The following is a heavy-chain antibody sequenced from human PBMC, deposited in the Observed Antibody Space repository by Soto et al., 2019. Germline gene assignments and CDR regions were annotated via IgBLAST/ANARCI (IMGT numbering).Heavy chain of an antibody. CDR3: ARGSSGPMVRGVTRKNYYYYMDV. CDR2: INHSGST. D-gene: IGHD3-10*01. CDR1: GGSFSGYY. J-gene: IGHJ6*03. V-gene: IGHV4-34*01. Sequence: SETLSLTCAVYGGSFSGYYWSWIRQPPGKGLEWIGEINHSGSTNYNPSLKSRVTISVDTSKNQFSLKLSSVTAADTAVYYCARGSSGPMVRGVTRKNYYYYMDVWGKGTTVTVSS.